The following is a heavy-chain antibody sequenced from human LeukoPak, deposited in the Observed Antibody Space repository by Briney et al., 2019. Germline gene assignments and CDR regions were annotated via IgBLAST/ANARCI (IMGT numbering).Heavy chain of an antibody. V-gene: IGHV3-11*04. CDR2: ISTSGPTI. J-gene: IGHJ3*01. CDR1: GFTLSDYY. D-gene: IGHD3/OR15-3a*01. Sequence: GGSLRLSCAASGFTLSDYYMSWIRQAPGQGPEWISYISTSGPTIYYADSVKGRFTIARDNARNTLYLQMNSLRADDTAVYYLARGYRLAWGAFDLWGQGTMVTVSS. CDR3: ARGYRLAWGAFDL.